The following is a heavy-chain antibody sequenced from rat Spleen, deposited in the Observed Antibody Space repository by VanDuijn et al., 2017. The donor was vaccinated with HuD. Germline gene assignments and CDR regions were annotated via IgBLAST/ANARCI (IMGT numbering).Heavy chain of an antibody. J-gene: IGHJ4*01. CDR2: ISTGGGNT. CDR3: TRGYVMDA. V-gene: IGHV5S13*01. CDR1: GFTFTNYD. Sequence: EVQLVESGGGFVQPGRSLKLSCTASGFTFTNYDMAWVRPTPTKGLEWIASISTGGGNTYFRDSVKGRFTISRNNAKNTQYLKMDSLRSDDTAMYYCTRGYVMDAWGQGASGTVSS.